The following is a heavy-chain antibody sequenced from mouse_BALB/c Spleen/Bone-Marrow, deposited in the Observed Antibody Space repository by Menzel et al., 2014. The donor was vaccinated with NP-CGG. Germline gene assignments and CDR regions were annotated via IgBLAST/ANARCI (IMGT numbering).Heavy chain of an antibody. J-gene: IGHJ4*01. D-gene: IGHD2-10*02. CDR1: GLSLTSYG. CDR2: IWGDGST. Sequence: VQLQQSGPGLVAPSQSLSITCTVSGLSLTSYGVSWVRQSPGKGLEWLGVIWGDGSTNYHSALIPRLSISKDNSKSQLFLKLNSLQTDDTATYYCAKGEYAKRYYAMDYWGQGTSVTVSS. CDR3: AKGEYAKRYYAMDY. V-gene: IGHV2-3*01.